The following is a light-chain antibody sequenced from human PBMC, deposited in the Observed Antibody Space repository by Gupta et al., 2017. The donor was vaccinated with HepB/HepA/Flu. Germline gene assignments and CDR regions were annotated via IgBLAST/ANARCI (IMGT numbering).Light chain of an antibody. V-gene: IGKV1-5*03. Sequence: DIQMTQSPSTLSASVGDRVTITCRASQSISSWLAWYQQKPGKAPKLLIYKASSLESGVPSRFSGSGSGTEFTLTSSRLKPDDFATYYCQQYNSYSYTLGQGTKLESK. J-gene: IGKJ2*01. CDR3: QQYNSYSYT. CDR2: KAS. CDR1: QSISSW.